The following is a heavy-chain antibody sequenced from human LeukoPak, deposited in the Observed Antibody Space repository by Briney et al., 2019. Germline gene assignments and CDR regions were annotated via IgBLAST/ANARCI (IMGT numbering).Heavy chain of an antibody. J-gene: IGHJ4*02. CDR2: IWYDGRKK. D-gene: IGHD6-19*01. CDR3: ASSSDDY. CDR1: GFTLSTYG. Sequence: GRSLRLSCAASGFTLSTYGVHWVRQAPGKGLEWVAVIWYDGRKKDYADSVKGRFTISRDNSKNSLYLQMNSLRAEDTAVYYCASSSDDYWGQGTLVTVSS. V-gene: IGHV3-33*01.